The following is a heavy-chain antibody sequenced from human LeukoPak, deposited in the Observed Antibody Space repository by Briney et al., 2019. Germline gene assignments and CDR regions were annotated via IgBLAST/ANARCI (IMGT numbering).Heavy chain of an antibody. CDR3: ARDIRGSGNYGWFDP. V-gene: IGHV3-23*01. D-gene: IGHD3-10*01. Sequence: GSLGLSCVASGFTFSSYAMSWVRQAPGKGLEWVASISASGGTTYYLDSVRGRFTISRDNSKNTLYLQMNSLRAEDTAIYSCARDIRGSGNYGWFDPWGQGTLVTVSS. J-gene: IGHJ5*02. CDR2: ISASGGTT. CDR1: GFTFSSYA.